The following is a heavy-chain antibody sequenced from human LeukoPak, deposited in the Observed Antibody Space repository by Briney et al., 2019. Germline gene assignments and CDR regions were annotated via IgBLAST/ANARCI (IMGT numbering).Heavy chain of an antibody. CDR2: ISGSGGST. J-gene: IGHJ4*02. V-gene: IGHV3-23*01. Sequence: GSLRLSCAASGFTFSSYAMSWVRQTPGKGPEWVSTISGSGGSTYYAESVKGRFTISRDKSKNALYLQMSSLRAEDTAIYYCTKGISSALWGHFDCWGQGTLVTVSS. CDR1: GFTFSSYA. CDR3: TKGISSALWGHFDC. D-gene: IGHD3-16*01.